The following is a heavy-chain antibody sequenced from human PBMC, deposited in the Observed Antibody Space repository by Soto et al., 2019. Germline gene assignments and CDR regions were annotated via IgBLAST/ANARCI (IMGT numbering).Heavy chain of an antibody. J-gene: IGHJ4*02. V-gene: IGHV1-46*01. Sequence: QVQLVQSGAEVKKPGASVKLSCKASGYTFTSYYIHWVRQAPGQGLEWIGIINPNGGSTNYAHNFKGRLTVTRDTSTATVYMELRALTSEDTAVYYCARGLGLGDYWGQGTLVTVSS. CDR1: GYTFTSYY. D-gene: IGHD3-9*01. CDR2: INPNGGST. CDR3: ARGLGLGDY.